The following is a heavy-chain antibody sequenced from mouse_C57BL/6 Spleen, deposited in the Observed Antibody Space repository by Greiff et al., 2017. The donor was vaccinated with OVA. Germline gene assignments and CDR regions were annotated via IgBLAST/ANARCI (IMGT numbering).Heavy chain of an antibody. J-gene: IGHJ1*03. Sequence: QVQLQQSGPELVKPGASVKISCKASGYAFSSSWMNWVKQRPGKGLEWIGRIYPGDGDTNYNGKFKGKATLTADKSSSTAYMQHSSLTSEDSAVYFCAGYYDYDDWYFDVWGTGTTVTVSS. CDR2: IYPGDGDT. CDR1: GYAFSSSW. V-gene: IGHV1-82*01. D-gene: IGHD2-4*01. CDR3: AGYYDYDDWYFDV.